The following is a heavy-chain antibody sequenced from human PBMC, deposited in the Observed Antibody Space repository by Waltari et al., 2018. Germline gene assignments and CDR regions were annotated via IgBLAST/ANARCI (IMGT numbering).Heavy chain of an antibody. CDR2: IYSGGST. Sequence: EVQLLESGGGLVQPGGSLRLSGAASGFTFSAYALAGVRQAPGKGLEWVSVIYSGGSTYYADSVKGRFTISRDNSKNTLYLQMNSLRAEDTAVYYCAGSGSSTLVDYWGQGTLVTVSS. CDR1: GFTFSAYA. V-gene: IGHV3-23*03. J-gene: IGHJ4*02. D-gene: IGHD3-10*01. CDR3: AGSGSSTLVDY.